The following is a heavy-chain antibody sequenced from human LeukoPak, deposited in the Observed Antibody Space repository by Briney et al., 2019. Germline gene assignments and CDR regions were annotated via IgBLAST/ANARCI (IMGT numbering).Heavy chain of an antibody. CDR1: GYTFTGYY. CDR2: INPNSGGK. D-gene: IGHD2-15*01. V-gene: IGHV1-2*02. J-gene: IGHJ3*02. CDR3: AREGRGWAFDI. Sequence: GAPVKVSCKASGYTFTGYYIHWVRQAPGPGLEWMGWINPNSGGKNYAQKFQGRVTMTRDTSISTAYMELSRLRSDDTAVYYCAREGRGWAFDIWGQGTMVTVSS.